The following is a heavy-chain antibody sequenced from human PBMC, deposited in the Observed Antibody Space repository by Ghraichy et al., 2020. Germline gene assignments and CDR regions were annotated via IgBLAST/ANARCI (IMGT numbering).Heavy chain of an antibody. CDR2: ISWDGGST. D-gene: IGHD5-18*01. J-gene: IGHJ4*02. Sequence: GGSLRLSCAASGFTFDDYTMHWVRQAPGKGLEWVSLISWDGGSTYYADSVKGRFTISRDNSKNSLYLQMNSLRTEDTALYYCAKDIYPAENTALDYWGQGTLVTVSS. CDR3: AKDIYPAENTALDY. V-gene: IGHV3-43*01. CDR1: GFTFDDYT.